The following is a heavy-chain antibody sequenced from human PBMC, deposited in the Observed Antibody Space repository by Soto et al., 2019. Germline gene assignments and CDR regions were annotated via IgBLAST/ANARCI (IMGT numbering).Heavy chain of an antibody. CDR3: AKEREVYYSPLDY. CDR2: ISGSGGST. CDR1: AFTFSNYG. V-gene: IGHV3-23*01. Sequence: GGSLRLSCAASAFTFSNYGMSWVRQAPGKGLEWVAEISGSGGSTYYADSVKGRFTISRDNSKHTLYLQMNSLKADDTAVYYCAKEREVYYSPLDYWGQGTLVTAPQ. D-gene: IGHD3-10*01. J-gene: IGHJ4*02.